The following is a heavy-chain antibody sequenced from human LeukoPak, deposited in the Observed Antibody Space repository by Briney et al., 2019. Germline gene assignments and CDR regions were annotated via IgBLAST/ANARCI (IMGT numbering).Heavy chain of an antibody. CDR1: GGSISSSSYY. CDR2: IYYSGST. V-gene: IGHV4-39*07. Sequence: SETLSLTCTVSGGSISSSSYYWGWIRQPPGKGLEWIGSIYYSGSTYYNPSLKSRVTISVDPSKNQFSLQLSSVTAADTAVYYCARDKGDYYDSSGYYYFDYWGQGTLVTVSS. CDR3: ARDKGDYYDSSGYYYFDY. J-gene: IGHJ4*02. D-gene: IGHD3-22*01.